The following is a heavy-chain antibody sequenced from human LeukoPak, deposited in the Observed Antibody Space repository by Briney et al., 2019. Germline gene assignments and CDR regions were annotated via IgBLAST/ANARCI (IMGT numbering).Heavy chain of an antibody. V-gene: IGHV4-59*01. Sequence: SETLSLTCTVSGGSISNYYWNWLRQPPGKGLEWIGYIYYSGSTKYNPSLKSRVTMSLDTPKKQFSLRLTSVTAADTAVYYCARGFDSKSTYFDYWGQGTLVTVSS. CDR2: IYYSGST. D-gene: IGHD5-12*01. CDR3: ARGFDSKSTYFDY. J-gene: IGHJ4*02. CDR1: GGSISNYY.